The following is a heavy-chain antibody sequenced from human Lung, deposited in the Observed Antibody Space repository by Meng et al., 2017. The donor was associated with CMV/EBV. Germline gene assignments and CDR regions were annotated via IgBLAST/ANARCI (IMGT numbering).Heavy chain of an antibody. D-gene: IGHD6-19*01. CDR3: ARPFTSGWYNWFDP. V-gene: IGHV1-18*01. CDR1: GYTFTNNG. Sequence: ASVKVSCKASGYTFTNNGVSWLRQARGQGPEWMGWINTNNGNRNYAQKFQGRVILTTDTSTNTAYMELTSLTSDDTAVYYCARPFTSGWYNWFDPWGQGTLVXVSS. CDR2: INTNNGNR. J-gene: IGHJ5*02.